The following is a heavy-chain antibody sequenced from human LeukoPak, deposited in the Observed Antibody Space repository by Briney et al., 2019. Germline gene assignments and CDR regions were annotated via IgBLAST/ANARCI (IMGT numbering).Heavy chain of an antibody. Sequence: PSETLSLTCAVYGGSFSGYYWSWIRQPPGKGLEWIGEINHSGSTNYNPSLKSRVTISVDTSKNQFSLKLSSVTAADTAVYYCARGKSGWYPFRYWGQGTLVTVSS. CDR2: INHSGST. CDR1: GGSFSGYY. J-gene: IGHJ4*02. D-gene: IGHD6-19*01. V-gene: IGHV4-34*01. CDR3: ARGKSGWYPFRY.